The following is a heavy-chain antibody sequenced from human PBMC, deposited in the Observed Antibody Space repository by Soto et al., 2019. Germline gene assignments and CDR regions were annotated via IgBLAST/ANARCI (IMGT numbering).Heavy chain of an antibody. J-gene: IGHJ6*04. D-gene: IGHD3-3*01. CDR3: ARLGFNYDFLRRYHNVHQYYSIMV. CDR1: GYSFTSYW. CDR2: IDPSDSYT. Sequence: PGESLKISCKGSGYSFTSYWISWVRQMPGKGLEWMGRIDPSDSYTNYSPSFQGHVTISADKSISTAYLQWSSLKASATAMYYCARLGFNYDFLRRYHNVHQYYSIMVWGEGTKVSVSS. V-gene: IGHV5-10-1*01.